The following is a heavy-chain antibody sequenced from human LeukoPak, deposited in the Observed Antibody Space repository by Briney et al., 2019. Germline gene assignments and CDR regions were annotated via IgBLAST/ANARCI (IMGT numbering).Heavy chain of an antibody. CDR1: GYSFTSYW. CDR3: ARQADSSGYYDAFDI. J-gene: IGHJ3*02. D-gene: IGHD3-22*01. V-gene: IGHV5-51*01. Sequence: GESLKISCKGSGYSFTSYWIGRVRQMPGKSLEWMGIIYPGDSDTRYSPSFQGQVSISADKSISTAYLQCSSLKASDTAMYHCARQADSSGYYDAFDIWGQGTMVTVSS. CDR2: IYPGDSDT.